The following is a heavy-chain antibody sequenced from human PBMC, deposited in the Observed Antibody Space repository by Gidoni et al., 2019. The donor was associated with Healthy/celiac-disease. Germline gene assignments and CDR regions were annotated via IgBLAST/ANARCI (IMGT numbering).Heavy chain of an antibody. J-gene: IGHJ6*02. CDR1: GYTFTSYA. CDR3: ARDVTVREGIIYYYYGMDV. CDR2: INAGNGNT. V-gene: IGHV1-3*01. D-gene: IGHD4-17*01. Sequence: QVQLVQSGAEVKKPGASVKVSCKASGYTFTSYALHWVRQAPGQRLEWMGWINAGNGNTKYSQKFQGRVTITRDTSASTAYMELSSLRSEDTAVYYCARDVTVREGIIYYYYGMDVWGQGTTVTVSS.